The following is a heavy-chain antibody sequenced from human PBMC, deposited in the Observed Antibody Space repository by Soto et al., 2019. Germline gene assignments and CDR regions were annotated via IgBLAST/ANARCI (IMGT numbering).Heavy chain of an antibody. CDR2: IYHTGST. Sequence: QVQLQESGPGLVKPSGTLSLTCAVSGGSISSSNWWSWVRQPPGKGLEWIGEIYHTGSTNYNPSLKRRVTISVDKSTHQFSLKLSSVTAADTAVYYCARRGRATDWYFDLWGRGTLVTVSS. D-gene: IGHD5-12*01. V-gene: IGHV4-4*02. CDR3: ARRGRATDWYFDL. CDR1: GGSISSSNW. J-gene: IGHJ2*01.